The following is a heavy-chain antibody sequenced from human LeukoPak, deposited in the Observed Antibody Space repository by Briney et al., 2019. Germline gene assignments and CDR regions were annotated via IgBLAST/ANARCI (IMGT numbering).Heavy chain of an antibody. J-gene: IGHJ4*02. CDR3: AKDRSPAGAYYFDY. V-gene: IGHV3-9*01. CDR1: GFTFDDYA. D-gene: IGHD1-26*01. CDR2: ISWNSGSI. Sequence: PGGSLRLSCAASGFTFDDYAMHWVRQAPGKGLEWVSGISWNSGSIGYADSVKGRFTISRDNAKNSLYLRMNSLRAEDTALYYCAKDRSPAGAYYFDYWGQGTLVTVSS.